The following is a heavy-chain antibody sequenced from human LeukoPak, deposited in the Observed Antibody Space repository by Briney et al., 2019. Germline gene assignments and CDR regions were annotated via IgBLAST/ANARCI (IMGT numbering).Heavy chain of an antibody. CDR2: IYSGGST. CDR3: ARSIGQNPYYDFWSGYYTSYFDY. CDR1: GFTVSSNY. Sequence: PGGSLRLSCAASGFTVSSNYMSWVRQAPGKGLEWVSVIYSGGSTYYADSVKGRFTISRDNSKNTLYLQMNSLRSDDTAVYYCARSIGQNPYYDFWSGYYTSYFDYWGQGTLVTVSS. J-gene: IGHJ4*02. V-gene: IGHV3-53*05. D-gene: IGHD3-3*01.